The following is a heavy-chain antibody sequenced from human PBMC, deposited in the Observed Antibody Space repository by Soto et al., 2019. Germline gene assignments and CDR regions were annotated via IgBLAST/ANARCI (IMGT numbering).Heavy chain of an antibody. CDR2: IYHSGST. D-gene: IGHD6-13*01. CDR3: ARRHSSSWYGLDY. CDR1: GYSISSGYY. Sequence: SETLSLTCAVSGYSISSGYYWGWIRQPPGKGLEWIGSIYHSGSTYYNPSLKSRVTISVDTSKNQFSLNLNSVTAADTALYYCARRHSSSWYGLDYWGQGTLVTVSS. J-gene: IGHJ4*02. V-gene: IGHV4-38-2*01.